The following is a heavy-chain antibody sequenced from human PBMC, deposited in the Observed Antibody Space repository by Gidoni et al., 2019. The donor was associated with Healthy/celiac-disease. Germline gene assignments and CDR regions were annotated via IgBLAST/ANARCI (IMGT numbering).Heavy chain of an antibody. CDR1: GFTFSSYW. J-gene: IGHJ3*01. D-gene: IGHD3-22*01. V-gene: IGHV3-7*01. Sequence: EVQLVESGGGLVQPGGSLRLSCAASGFTFSSYWMSWVRQAPGKGLAWVANIKPDGSEKYYVDSVKGRFTISRDNAKNSLYLQMNSLRAEDTAEYYCARGDYSDSSGSYSAFTDAFDVWGQGTMVTVSS. CDR2: IKPDGSEK. CDR3: ARGDYSDSSGSYSAFTDAFDV.